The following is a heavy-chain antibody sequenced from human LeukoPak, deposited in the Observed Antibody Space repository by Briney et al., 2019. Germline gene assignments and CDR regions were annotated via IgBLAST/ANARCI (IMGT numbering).Heavy chain of an antibody. J-gene: IGHJ6*02. D-gene: IGHD3-10*01. CDR2: INSGGDDT. CDR1: GFTFRTYA. CDR3: VKPPRLSIIRGEGMDV. Sequence: GGSLRLSCAGSGFTFRTYAMGWVRQAPGKGLEWVSSINSGGDDTYYADSVKGRFTISRDNFKNTLYLRMNSLRAEDTAVYYCVKPPRLSIIRGEGMDVWGQGTTVTVSS. V-gene: IGHV3-23*01.